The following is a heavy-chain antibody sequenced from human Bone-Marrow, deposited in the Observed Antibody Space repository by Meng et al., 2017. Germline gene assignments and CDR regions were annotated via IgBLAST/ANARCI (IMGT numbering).Heavy chain of an antibody. V-gene: IGHV3-11*01. CDR2: ISSNGSTI. CDR1: GFTFSDSY. D-gene: IGHD3-3*01. CDR3: ARDNFWSGPDY. J-gene: IGHJ4*02. Sequence: VQMVESGGGFVKSGGSLTLSCAASGFTFSDSYMSWIRQAPGKGLEWVSYISSNGSTIYYADSVKGRFTISRDNAKNSLYLQMNSLRAEDTAVYYCARDNFWSGPDYWGRGTLVTVSS.